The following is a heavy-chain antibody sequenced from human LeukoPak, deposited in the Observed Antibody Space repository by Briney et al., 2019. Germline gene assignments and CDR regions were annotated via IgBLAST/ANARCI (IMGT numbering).Heavy chain of an antibody. CDR3: ARAGTLDYYYYYMDV. CDR1: GYSFTSQD. Sequence: ASVKVSCKTSGYSFTSQDMHWVRQAPGQSLEWMGCINPGNGDTKYSQEFQGRVTITRDTSTSTAYMELRSLRSDDTAVYYCARAGTLDYYYYYMDVWGKGTTVTVSS. CDR2: INPGNGDT. V-gene: IGHV1-3*01. J-gene: IGHJ6*03.